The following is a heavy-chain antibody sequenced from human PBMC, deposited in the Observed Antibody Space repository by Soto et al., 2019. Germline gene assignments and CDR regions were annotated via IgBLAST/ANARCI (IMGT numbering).Heavy chain of an antibody. J-gene: IGHJ6*03. V-gene: IGHV4-59*08. CDR2: IYYSGST. D-gene: IGHD6-6*01. Sequence: SETLSLTCTVSGGSISSYYWSWIRQPPGKGLERIGYIYYSGSTNYNPSLKSRVTISVDTSKNQFSLKLSSVTAADTAVYYCASLGSSSSSEYYYYYYMDVWGKGTTVTVSS. CDR1: GGSISSYY. CDR3: ASLGSSSSSEYYYYYYMDV.